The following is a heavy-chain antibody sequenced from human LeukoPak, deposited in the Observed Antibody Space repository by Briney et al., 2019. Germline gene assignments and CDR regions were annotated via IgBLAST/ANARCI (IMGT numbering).Heavy chain of an antibody. J-gene: IGHJ5*02. V-gene: IGHV4-34*01. D-gene: IGHD3-22*01. CDR3: ARGRRVTMIVVVITTWFDP. CDR1: GGSFSGYY. CDR2: INHSGST. Sequence: PSETLSLTCAVYGGSFSGYYWSWIRQPPGKGLEWIGEINHSGSTNYNPSLKSRVTISVDTSKNQFSLKLSSVTAADTAVYYCARGRRVTMIVVVITTWFDPWGQGTLVTVSS.